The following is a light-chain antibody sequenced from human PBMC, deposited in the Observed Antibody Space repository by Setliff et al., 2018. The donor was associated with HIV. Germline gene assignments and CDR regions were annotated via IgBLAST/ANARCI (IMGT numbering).Light chain of an antibody. V-gene: IGLV2-23*01. J-gene: IGLJ2*01. CDR2: EAT. Sequence: QSVLTQPASVSGSPGQSITISCTGTSSDVGRYLLVSWYQVHPGKAPKLIIYEATKRPSGVSIRFSGSRSGNTASLTISGLQAGDEADYYGCSYAGISNLLFGGGTQLTVL. CDR1: SSDVGRYLL. CDR3: CSYAGISNLL.